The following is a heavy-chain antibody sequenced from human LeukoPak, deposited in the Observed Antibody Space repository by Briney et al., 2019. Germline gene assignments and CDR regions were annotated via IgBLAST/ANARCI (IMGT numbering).Heavy chain of an antibody. Sequence: GGSLRLSCAASGFTVSSNYMSWVRQAPGKGLEWVSVIYSGGSTYYADSVKGRFTISRDNSKNTLYLQMNSLRAEDTAVYYCAREFFYYDSSADFDYWGQGTLVTVSS. J-gene: IGHJ4*02. CDR1: GFTVSSNY. CDR2: IYSGGST. V-gene: IGHV3-66*02. D-gene: IGHD3-22*01. CDR3: AREFFYYDSSADFDY.